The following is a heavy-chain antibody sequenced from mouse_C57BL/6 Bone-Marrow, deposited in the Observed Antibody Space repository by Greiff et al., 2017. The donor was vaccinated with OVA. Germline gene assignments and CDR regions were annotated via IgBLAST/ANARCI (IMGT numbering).Heavy chain of an antibody. D-gene: IGHD1-1*01. J-gene: IGHJ1*03. Sequence: QVQLQQSGPGLVQPSQSLSITCTVSGFSLTSYGVHWVRQSPGKGLEWLGVIWSGGSTDYNAAFISRLSISKDNSKSQVFFKMNSLQADDAAIYYCARKGGYYYGSSYYWYFEVWGTGTTVTVSS. V-gene: IGHV2-2*01. CDR3: ARKGGYYYGSSYYWYFEV. CDR2: IWSGGST. CDR1: GFSLTSYG.